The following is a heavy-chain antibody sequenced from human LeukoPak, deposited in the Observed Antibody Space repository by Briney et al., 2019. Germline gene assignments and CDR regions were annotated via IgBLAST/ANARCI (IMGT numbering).Heavy chain of an antibody. Sequence: PGGSLRLSCAASGFTVSSNYMSWVRQAPGKGLEWVSVIYSGGSTYYADSVKGRFTISRDNSKNTLYLQMNSLRAEDTAVYYCARGEELLWFGELLAHHYYYYYGMDVWGQGTTVTVSS. CDR1: GFTVSSNY. V-gene: IGHV3-66*01. D-gene: IGHD3-10*01. CDR2: IYSGGST. CDR3: ARGEELLWFGELLAHHYYYYYGMDV. J-gene: IGHJ6*02.